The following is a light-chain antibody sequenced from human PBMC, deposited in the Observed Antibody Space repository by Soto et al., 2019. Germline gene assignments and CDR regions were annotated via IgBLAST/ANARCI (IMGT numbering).Light chain of an antibody. V-gene: IGKV3-20*01. Sequence: EIVLTQSPGTLSVSPGERATLSCRASQTISSNYVAWYQQKPGQAPRLLIYGTSTRATGIPDRFSGSGSATAFTLIISRVEPEDFAVYYCQQYVISPRTFAQGTKVEIK. CDR2: GTS. J-gene: IGKJ1*01. CDR1: QTISSNY. CDR3: QQYVISPRT.